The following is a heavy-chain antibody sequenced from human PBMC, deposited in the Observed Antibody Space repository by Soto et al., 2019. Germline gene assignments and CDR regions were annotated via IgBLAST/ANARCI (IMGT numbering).Heavy chain of an antibody. V-gene: IGHV1-2*04. CDR2: INPNSGGA. CDR1: GYTFTGYY. Sequence: QVQLVQSGAEVKQPGASVKVSCKASGYTFTGYYMHWVRQAPGQGLEWMGWINPNSGGANYVQKFQGWVTMTSDTSISTAYMEVTRLTSDDTAIYYLAREQLGYCSGGDCHNACGIWGQGTMVTVSS. J-gene: IGHJ3*02. CDR3: AREQLGYCSGGDCHNACGI. D-gene: IGHD2-15*01.